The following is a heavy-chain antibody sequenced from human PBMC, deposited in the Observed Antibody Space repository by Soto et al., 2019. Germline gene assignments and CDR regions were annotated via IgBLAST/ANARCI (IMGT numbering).Heavy chain of an antibody. CDR1: GFTFSSYG. J-gene: IGHJ6*02. Sequence: QVQLVESGGGVVQPGRSLRLSCAASGFTFSSYGMHWVRQSPGKGLEWVAVIWYDGSNKYYADSVKGRFIISRDNSKNTLYLQMNSLRAEDTAVYYCARELRGYSYFAYYGMDVWGQGTTVTVSS. CDR3: ARELRGYSYFAYYGMDV. D-gene: IGHD5-18*01. V-gene: IGHV3-33*01. CDR2: IWYDGSNK.